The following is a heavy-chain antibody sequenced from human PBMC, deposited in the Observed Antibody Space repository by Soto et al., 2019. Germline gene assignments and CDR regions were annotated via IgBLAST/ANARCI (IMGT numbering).Heavy chain of an antibody. Sequence: PGESLKISCKGSGYSFTSYWISWVRQMPGKGLEWMGRIDPSDSYTNYSPSFQGHVTISADKSISTAYLQWSSLKASDTAMYYCARLQSGAGDNDLIFAYCGQGSLVTVSS. J-gene: IGHJ4*02. CDR3: ARLQSGAGDNDLIFAY. D-gene: IGHD6-13*01. CDR2: IDPSDSYT. CDR1: GYSFTSYW. V-gene: IGHV5-10-1*01.